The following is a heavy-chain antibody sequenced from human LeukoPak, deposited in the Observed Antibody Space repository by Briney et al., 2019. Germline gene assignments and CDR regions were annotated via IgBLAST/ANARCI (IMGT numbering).Heavy chain of an antibody. D-gene: IGHD2-15*01. CDR2: ISSSGSTI. CDR1: GFTFSSYE. CDR3: ARGGVAAGDYYYYYYMDV. Sequence: GGSLRLSCAASGFTFSSYEMNWVRQAPGKGLEWVSYISSSGSTIYYADSVKGRFTISRDNAKNSLYLQMNSLRAEDTAVYYCARGGVAAGDYYYYYYMDVWGKGTTVTVSS. V-gene: IGHV3-48*03. J-gene: IGHJ6*03.